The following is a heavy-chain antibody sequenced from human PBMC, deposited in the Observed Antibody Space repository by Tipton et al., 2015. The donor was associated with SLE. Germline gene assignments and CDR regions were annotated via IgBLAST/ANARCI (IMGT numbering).Heavy chain of an antibody. D-gene: IGHD3-10*01. CDR2: IYYSGST. CDR3: ARFDSSGSGTNLSGGMDV. CDR1: GGSFSGYY. Sequence: TLSLTCAVYGGSFSGYYWSWIRQPPGKGLEWIGYIYYSGSTNYNPSLKSRVTISVDTSKNQFSLRLRSVTAADTAVYYCARFDSSGSGTNLSGGMDVWGQGTTVTVSS. J-gene: IGHJ6*02. V-gene: IGHV4-59*12.